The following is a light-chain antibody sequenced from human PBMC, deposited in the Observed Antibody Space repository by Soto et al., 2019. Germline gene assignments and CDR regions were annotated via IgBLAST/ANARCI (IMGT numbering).Light chain of an antibody. CDR3: QQYGSSPLT. Sequence: EIVLTQSPGTLSLSPGEIATLSCRDSQSVSSSYLAWYQQKPGQAPRLLIYGASSRATGIPDRFSGSGSGTDFTLTINRLEPEDFAVYYCQQYGSSPLTFGGGTKVEIK. J-gene: IGKJ4*01. CDR2: GAS. V-gene: IGKV3-20*01. CDR1: QSVSSSY.